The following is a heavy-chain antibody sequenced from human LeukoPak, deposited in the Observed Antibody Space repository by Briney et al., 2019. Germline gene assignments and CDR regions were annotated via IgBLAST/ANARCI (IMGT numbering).Heavy chain of an antibody. D-gene: IGHD6-13*01. CDR2: IKDDGSEK. CDR3: ARGSRSSFDY. V-gene: IGHV3-7*01. Sequence: GGSLRLSCAASGLTFSTYWMNWVRQAPGKGLEWVANIKDDGSEKSYVDSLKGRFTISRDNAKNSLYLQLNSLRAEDTAVYYCARGSRSSFDYWGQGTLVTVSS. CDR1: GLTFSTYW. J-gene: IGHJ4*02.